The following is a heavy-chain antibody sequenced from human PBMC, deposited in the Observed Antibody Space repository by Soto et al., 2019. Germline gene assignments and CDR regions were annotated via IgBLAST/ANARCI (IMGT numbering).Heavy chain of an antibody. CDR3: AGAEDIVVVPAVAWFDP. Sequence: SVKVSCKASGGTFSSYAISWVRQAPGQGLEWMGGIIPIFGTANYAQKFQGRVTITADKSTSTAYMELSSLRSEDTAVYYCAGAEDIVVVPAVAWFDPWGQGTLVTVSS. CDR1: GGTFSSYA. J-gene: IGHJ5*02. V-gene: IGHV1-69*06. CDR2: IIPIFGTA. D-gene: IGHD2-2*01.